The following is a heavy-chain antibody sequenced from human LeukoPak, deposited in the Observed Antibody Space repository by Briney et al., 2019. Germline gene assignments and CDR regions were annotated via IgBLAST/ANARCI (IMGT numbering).Heavy chain of an antibody. Sequence: GGSLRLSCAASGFTFSSYEMHWVRQAPGKGLEWVSYISSSGSPVYYADSVKGRFTISRDNAKNSLYLQMNSLRAEDTAVYHCARIALAVAGTYDLWGQGTLDSVSS. CDR1: GFTFSSYE. CDR2: ISSSGSPV. D-gene: IGHD6-19*01. V-gene: IGHV3-48*03. CDR3: ARIALAVAGTYDL. J-gene: IGHJ5*02.